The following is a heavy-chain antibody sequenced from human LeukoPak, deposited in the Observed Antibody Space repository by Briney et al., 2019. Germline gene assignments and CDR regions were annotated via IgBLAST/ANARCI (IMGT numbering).Heavy chain of an antibody. CDR2: ISWNSGSI. D-gene: IGHD5-24*01. CDR1: GFTFSSYG. CDR3: AKAPHGYLPAYYFDY. Sequence: QSGGSLRLSCAASGFTFSSYGMHWVRQAPGKGLEWVSGISWNSGSIGYADSVKGRFTISRDNAKNSLYLQMNSLRAEDTALYYCAKAPHGYLPAYYFDYWGQGTLVTVSS. J-gene: IGHJ4*02. V-gene: IGHV3-9*01.